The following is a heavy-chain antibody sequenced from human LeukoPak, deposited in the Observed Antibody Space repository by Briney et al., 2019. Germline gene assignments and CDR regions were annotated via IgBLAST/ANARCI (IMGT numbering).Heavy chain of an antibody. V-gene: IGHV4-61*01. CDR2: IYYSGST. J-gene: IGHJ4*02. CDR1: GYSISSGYY. Sequence: SETLSLTCIVSGYSISSGYYWGWIRQPPGKGLEWIGYIYYSGSTNYNPSLKSRVTISVDTSKNQFSLKLSSVTAADTAVYYCARVGGYSYGGVDYWGQGTLVTVSS. CDR3: ARVGGYSYGGVDY. D-gene: IGHD5-18*01.